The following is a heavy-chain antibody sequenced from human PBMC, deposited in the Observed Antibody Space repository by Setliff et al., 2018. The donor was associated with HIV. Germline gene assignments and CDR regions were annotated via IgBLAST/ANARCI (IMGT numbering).Heavy chain of an antibody. CDR2: INPSGGRT. CDR3: ARGVVVTEDFDY. CDR1: GYTFTNYY. D-gene: IGHD2-21*02. V-gene: IGHV1-46*01. J-gene: IGHJ4*02. Sequence: ASVKVSCKASGYTFTNYYIHWVRQAPGQGLEWMGLINPSGGRTSYAQKSQGRLTMTRDTSRSTVYMELSSLRSEDTAVYYCARGVVVTEDFDYWGQGTLVTVSS.